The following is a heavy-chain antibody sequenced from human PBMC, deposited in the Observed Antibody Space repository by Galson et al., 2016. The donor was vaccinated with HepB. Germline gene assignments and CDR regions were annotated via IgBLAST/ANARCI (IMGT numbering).Heavy chain of an antibody. J-gene: IGHJ5*02. CDR2: IYPGDSDT. Sequence: QSGAEVKKPGESLKISCQGFGYSFTNYWIAWVRQMPGKGLEWMGIIYPGDSDTTYSPSFQGQVTISVDKSINTAYLQWSSLKASYTAMYYCARRLIVGGIMYPWFDPRGQGSLVTVSS. CDR1: GYSFTNYW. V-gene: IGHV5-51*01. CDR3: ARRLIVGGIMYPWFDP. D-gene: IGHD1-26*01.